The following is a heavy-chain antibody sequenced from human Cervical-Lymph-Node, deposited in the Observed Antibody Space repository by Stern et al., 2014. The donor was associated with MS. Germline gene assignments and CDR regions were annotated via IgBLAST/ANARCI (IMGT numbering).Heavy chain of an antibody. CDR1: GYSFTLYW. Sequence: EVQLVESGAEMKTPGASLKISCKGSGYSFTLYWIGWGRQMPGKGLEWMGIIYPGDSDPRYSPSFQGQVTISADKSSSTAYLQWSSLKASDTAMYYCAALVRGSYFYWGQGTLVTVSS. D-gene: IGHD1-26*01. CDR2: IYPGDSDP. V-gene: IGHV5-51*01. J-gene: IGHJ4*02. CDR3: AALVRGSYFY.